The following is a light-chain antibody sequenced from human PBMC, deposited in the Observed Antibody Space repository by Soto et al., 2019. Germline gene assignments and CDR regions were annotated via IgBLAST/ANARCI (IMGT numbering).Light chain of an antibody. CDR1: QSVSSSY. J-gene: IGKJ3*01. CDR2: DAS. Sequence: EIVLTQSPATLSLSPGERATLSCGASQSVSSSYLAWYQQKPGLAPRRLIYDASSRATGIPDRFSGSGSVTDFTLTISRLEPEDVAVYYCQHYGSSPFTFGPGTKVDIK. V-gene: IGKV3D-20*01. CDR3: QHYGSSPFT.